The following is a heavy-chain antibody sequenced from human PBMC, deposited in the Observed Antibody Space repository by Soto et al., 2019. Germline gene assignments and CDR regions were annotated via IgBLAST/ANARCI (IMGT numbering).Heavy chain of an antibody. CDR3: ARKSGGTAFDI. D-gene: IGHD1-1*01. J-gene: IGHJ3*02. V-gene: IGHV4-31*03. Sequence: SETLSLTCTVSGGSISGGLYYWSWIRQHPGKGLEWIAYIYYSGSIYYNPSLKSRLTISRDTSKNQFSLKLSSVTAADTAVYYCARKSGGTAFDIWGQGTMVTVSS. CDR1: GGSISGGLYY. CDR2: IYYSGSI.